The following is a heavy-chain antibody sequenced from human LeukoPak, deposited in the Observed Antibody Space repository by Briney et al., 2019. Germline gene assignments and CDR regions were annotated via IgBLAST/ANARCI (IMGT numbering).Heavy chain of an antibody. D-gene: IGHD3-3*01. CDR2: IKQDGSEK. CDR3: ARDRHDFWSGYYYYGMDV. V-gene: IGHV3-7*01. J-gene: IGHJ6*02. Sequence: GGSLRLSCAASGFTFSSYWMSWVRQAPGEGLEWVANIKQDGSEKYYVDSVKGRFTISRDNAKNSLYLQMNSLRAEDTAVYYCARDRHDFWSGYYYYGMDVWGQGTTVTVSS. CDR1: GFTFSSYW.